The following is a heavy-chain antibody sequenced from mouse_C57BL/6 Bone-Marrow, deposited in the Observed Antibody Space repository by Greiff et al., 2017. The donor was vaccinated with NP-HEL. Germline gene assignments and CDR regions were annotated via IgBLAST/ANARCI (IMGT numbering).Heavy chain of an antibody. J-gene: IGHJ1*03. D-gene: IGHD1-1*01. CDR3: AHYYYGSSYGYFDV. V-gene: IGHV1-82*01. Sequence: VKLMESGPELVKPGASVKISCKASGYAFSSSWMNWVKQRPGKGLEWIGRIYPGDGDTNYNGKFKGKATLTADKSSSTAYMQLSSLTSEDSAVYFCAHYYYGSSYGYFDVWGTGTTVTVSS. CDR1: GYAFSSSW. CDR2: IYPGDGDT.